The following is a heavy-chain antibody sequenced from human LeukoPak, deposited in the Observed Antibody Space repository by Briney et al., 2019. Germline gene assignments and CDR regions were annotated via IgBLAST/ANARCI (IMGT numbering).Heavy chain of an antibody. V-gene: IGHV3-66*01. CDR1: GFTVSSDY. CDR2: IYIGGST. CDR3: ASGRGS. Sequence: QTGGSLRLSCAVSGFTVSSDYMNWVRQAPGKGLEWVSVIYIGGSTYYADSVKGRFTVSRDDSKNTLYLQMNSLRAEDTATYYCASGRGSWGQGTLVTVSS. J-gene: IGHJ5*02.